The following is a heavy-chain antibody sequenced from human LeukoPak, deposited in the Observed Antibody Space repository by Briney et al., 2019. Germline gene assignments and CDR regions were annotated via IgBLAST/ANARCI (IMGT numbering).Heavy chain of an antibody. J-gene: IGHJ3*02. Sequence: GGSLRLSCAASGFTFSTYLMTWVRQAPGKGLEWVANIKQDGSDKYYVDSVKGRFTISRDNTKNSLYLQMNSLRAEDTAVYYCARVGTWIFGVLIRAVDIWGQGTVVTVSS. D-gene: IGHD3-3*01. V-gene: IGHV3-7*01. CDR1: GFTFSTYL. CDR2: IKQDGSDK. CDR3: ARVGTWIFGVLIRAVDI.